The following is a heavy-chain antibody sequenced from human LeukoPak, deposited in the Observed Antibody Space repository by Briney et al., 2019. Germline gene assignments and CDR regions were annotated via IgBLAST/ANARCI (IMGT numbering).Heavy chain of an antibody. Sequence: GGSLRLSCAASGFTFSNYGMHWVRQPPGKGLEWVTFIRYDGSNKYYTDSVKGRFTISRDNSKNTLYLQMNSLRAEDTAVYYCAKDQRAYSYGLFDYWGQGTLVTVSS. D-gene: IGHD5-18*01. CDR3: AKDQRAYSYGLFDY. CDR1: GFTFSNYG. V-gene: IGHV3-30*02. J-gene: IGHJ4*02. CDR2: IRYDGSNK.